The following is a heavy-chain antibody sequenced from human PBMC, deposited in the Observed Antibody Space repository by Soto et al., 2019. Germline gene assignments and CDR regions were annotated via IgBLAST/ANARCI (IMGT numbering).Heavy chain of an antibody. CDR2: IYYSGST. V-gene: IGHV4-30-4*01. Sequence: KSSETLSLTCTVSGGSISSGDYYWSWIRQPPGKGLEWIGYIYYSGSTYYNPSLKSRVTISVDTSKNQFSLKLSSVTAADTAVYYCARGSTGTTGNDYWGQGTLVTVSS. CDR3: ARGSTGTTGNDY. J-gene: IGHJ4*02. D-gene: IGHD1-1*01. CDR1: GGSISSGDYY.